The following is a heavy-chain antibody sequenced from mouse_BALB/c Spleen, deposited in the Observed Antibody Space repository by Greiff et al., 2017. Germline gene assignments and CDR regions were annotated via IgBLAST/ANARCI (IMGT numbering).Heavy chain of an antibody. CDR3: TAYYYGSSYSFDY. V-gene: IGHV1-5*01. J-gene: IGHJ2*01. D-gene: IGHD1-1*01. CDR1: GYSFTSYW. CDR2: IYPGNSDT. Sequence: EVQLVESGTVLARPGASVKMSCKASGYSFTSYWMHWVKQRPGQGLEWIGAIYPGNSDTSYNQKFKGKAKLTAVTSASTAYMELSSLTNEDSAVYYCTAYYYGSSYSFDYWGQGTTLTVSS.